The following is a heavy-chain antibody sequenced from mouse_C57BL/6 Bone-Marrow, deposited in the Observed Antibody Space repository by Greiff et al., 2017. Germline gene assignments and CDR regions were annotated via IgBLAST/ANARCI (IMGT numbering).Heavy chain of an antibody. V-gene: IGHV1-64*01. CDR1: GYTFTSYW. CDR2: IHPNSGST. CDR3: AISSDHPYAMDY. Sequence: QVQLQQPGAELVKPGASVKLSCKASGYTFTSYWMHWVKQRPGQGLEWIGMIHPNSGSTNYNEKFKSKATLTVDKSSSTAYMQLSSLTSEDSAVYYCAISSDHPYAMDYWGQGTSVTVSS. J-gene: IGHJ4*01.